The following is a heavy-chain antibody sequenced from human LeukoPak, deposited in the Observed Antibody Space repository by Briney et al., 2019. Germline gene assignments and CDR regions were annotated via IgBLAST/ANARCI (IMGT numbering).Heavy chain of an antibody. CDR1: GFTFSSYS. D-gene: IGHD5-24*01. Sequence: GGSLRLSCAASGFTFSSYSMNWVRQAPGKGLEWVSSISSSSSYIYYADSVKGRFTISRDNAKNSLYLQMNSLRAEDTAVYYCAIIEMATISYSGWGQGTLVTVSS. J-gene: IGHJ4*02. CDR2: ISSSSSYI. CDR3: AIIEMATISYSG. V-gene: IGHV3-21*01.